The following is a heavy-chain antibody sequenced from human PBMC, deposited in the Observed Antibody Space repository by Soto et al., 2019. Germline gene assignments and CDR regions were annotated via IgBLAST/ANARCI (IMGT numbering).Heavy chain of an antibody. J-gene: IGHJ6*03. CDR2: ISAYNGNT. CDR1: GYTFTNYG. Sequence: QVQLLQSGAEVKKPGASVKVSCKASGYTFTNYGITWVRQAPGQGLEWMGWISAYNGNTHYTQRLQGRVTMTTDTSTSTAYMELRGLRSDDTAVYYWARVRKLVGYFYYDMDVWGKGTTVTVSS. V-gene: IGHV1-18*01. D-gene: IGHD6-6*01. CDR3: ARVRKLVGYFYYDMDV.